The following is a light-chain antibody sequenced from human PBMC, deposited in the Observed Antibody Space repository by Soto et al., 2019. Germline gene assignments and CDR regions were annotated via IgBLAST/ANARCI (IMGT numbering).Light chain of an antibody. Sequence: QSVLTQPASVSGSPGQSITISCSGTSSDVGSSNFVSWYQQRPGKAPKLIIYEATKRPSGVSNHISGSKSGNTASLTISGLQAEDEAVYYCCSYAGSSTMVLGGGTKLTVL. CDR1: SSDVGSSNF. CDR2: EAT. CDR3: CSYAGSSTMV. J-gene: IGLJ3*02. V-gene: IGLV2-23*01.